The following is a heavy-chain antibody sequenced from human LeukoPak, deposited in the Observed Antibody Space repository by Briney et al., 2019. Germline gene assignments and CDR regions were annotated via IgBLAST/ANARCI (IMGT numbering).Heavy chain of an antibody. CDR2: ISYDGSNK. Sequence: GGSLRLSCAASGFTFSSYGMHWVRQAPGKGLEWVAVISYDGSNKYYADSVKGRFTISRDNSKNTLYLQMNSLRAEDTAVYYCAKTQLRYFDQYYFDYWGQGTLVTVSS. CDR1: GFTFSSYG. CDR3: AKTQLRYFDQYYFDY. J-gene: IGHJ4*02. D-gene: IGHD3-9*01. V-gene: IGHV3-30*18.